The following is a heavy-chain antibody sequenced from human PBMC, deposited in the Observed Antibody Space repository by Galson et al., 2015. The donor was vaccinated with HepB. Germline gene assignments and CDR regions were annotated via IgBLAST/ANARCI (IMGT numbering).Heavy chain of an antibody. J-gene: IGHJ6*02. CDR3: ARHSDYVDSSGYFGVAFGGPDV. CDR2: IYPGDSDT. CDR1: GYIFTNYW. Sequence: QSGAEVKEPGESLKIFCNASGYIFTNYWIGWVRQMPGKGLEWMGIIYPGDSDTTYSPSFQGQVTISADKSINTAYLQWSSLKASDSAMYFCARHSDYVDSSGYFGVAFGGPDVWGQGTTVTVSS. D-gene: IGHD3-22*01. V-gene: IGHV5-51*01.